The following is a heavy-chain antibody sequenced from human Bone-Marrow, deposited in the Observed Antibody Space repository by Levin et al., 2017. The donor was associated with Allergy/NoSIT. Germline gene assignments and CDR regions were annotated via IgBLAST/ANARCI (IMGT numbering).Heavy chain of an antibody. D-gene: IGHD6-13*01. J-gene: IGHJ2*01. CDR3: ARDPQRYSPAGWYFDR. CDR2: IYYSGST. CDR1: GGSISSSSYY. V-gene: IGHV4-39*02. Sequence: SETLSLTCTVSGGSISSSSYYWGWIRQPPGKGLEWIGSIYYSGSTYYNPSLKSRVTISVDTSKNQFSLKLSSVTAADTAVYYCARDPQRYSPAGWYFDRWGRGTLVTVSS.